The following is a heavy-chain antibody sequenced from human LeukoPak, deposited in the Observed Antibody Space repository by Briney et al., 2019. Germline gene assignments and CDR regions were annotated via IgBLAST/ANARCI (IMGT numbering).Heavy chain of an antibody. CDR2: IYYSGST. V-gene: IGHV4-31*03. CDR3: ARDGIVWFGELLYPGAFDI. CDR1: GGSISSGGYY. Sequence: SQTLSLTCTVSGGSISSGGYYWSWIRQHPGKGLEWIGYIYYSGSTYYNPSLKSRVTISVDTSKNQFSLKLSSVTAADTAVYYCARDGIVWFGELLYPGAFDIWGQGTLVTVSS. D-gene: IGHD3-10*01. J-gene: IGHJ3*02.